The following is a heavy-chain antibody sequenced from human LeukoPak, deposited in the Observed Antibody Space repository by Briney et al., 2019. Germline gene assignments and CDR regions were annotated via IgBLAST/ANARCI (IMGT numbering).Heavy chain of an antibody. Sequence: GGSLEISWKGSGFHFTSYWIGWVRPMPGKGLEGVGSIYPGDSDTRFSTSFQGQVTISADKSIRTAYSQRGRLKAPGTAMDYCARQAGGYYIAHWAQGPLVTVSS. CDR3: ARQAGGYYIAH. D-gene: IGHD3-22*01. CDR1: GFHFTSYW. V-gene: IGHV5-51*01. J-gene: IGHJ1*01. CDR2: IYPGDSDT.